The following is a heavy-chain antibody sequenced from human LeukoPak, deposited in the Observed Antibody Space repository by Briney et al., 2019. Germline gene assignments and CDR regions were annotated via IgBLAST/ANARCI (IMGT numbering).Heavy chain of an antibody. V-gene: IGHV3-53*01. CDR2: IYSGGST. CDR1: GFTVSSNY. Sequence: GGSLRLSCAASGFTVSSNYMSWVHQAPGKGLEWVSVIYSGGSTYYADSVKGRFTISRDNSKNTLYLQMNSLRAEDTAVYYCARDSRLNYYDSSGSSLGAFDIWGQGTMVTVSS. J-gene: IGHJ3*02. D-gene: IGHD3-22*01. CDR3: ARDSRLNYYDSSGSSLGAFDI.